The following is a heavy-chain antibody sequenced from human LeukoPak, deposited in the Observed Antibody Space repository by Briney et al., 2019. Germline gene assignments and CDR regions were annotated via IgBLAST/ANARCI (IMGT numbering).Heavy chain of an antibody. D-gene: IGHD3-22*01. Sequence: PGGSLRLSCAASGFTFSSYTMSWVRQAPGKGLEWVSAITGSGSDTHYAGSVEGRFTISRDNSKNTLYLQMNSLRAEDTAVYYCANIGGVVVMVPHWGQGTLVTVSS. J-gene: IGHJ4*02. CDR3: ANIGGVVVMVPH. CDR2: ITGSGSDT. CDR1: GFTFSSYT. V-gene: IGHV3-23*01.